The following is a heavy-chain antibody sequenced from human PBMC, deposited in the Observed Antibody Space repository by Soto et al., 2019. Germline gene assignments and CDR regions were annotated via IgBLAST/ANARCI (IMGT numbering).Heavy chain of an antibody. V-gene: IGHV2-5*02. CDR1: GFSLTTDRVG. D-gene: IGHD1-26*01. CDR2: IYWDDSK. Sequence: QITLKESGPTLVKPTQTLTLTCTFSGFSLTTDRVGVGWIRQPPGEALEWLAVIYWDDSKTYRPSLESRLTITKDTSKNPVALTMTNMDSLDTATHYCAHAYGGRSLYWGQGTLVTVSS. J-gene: IGHJ4*02. CDR3: AHAYGGRSLY.